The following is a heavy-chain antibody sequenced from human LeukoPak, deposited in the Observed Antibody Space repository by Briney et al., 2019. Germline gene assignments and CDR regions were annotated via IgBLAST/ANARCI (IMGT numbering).Heavy chain of an antibody. CDR1: GGSFSGYY. V-gene: IGHV4-34*01. CDR3: ARDAKYYYGSRTYFFFEY. D-gene: IGHD3-10*01. J-gene: IGHJ4*02. Sequence: SETLSLTCAAYGGSFSGYYWSWIRQPPGKGLEWIGEINHSGSTNYNPSLKSRVTISVDTSKNQFSLKLSSVTAADTATYYCARDAKYYYGSRTYFFFEYWGQGTLLTVSS. CDR2: INHSGST.